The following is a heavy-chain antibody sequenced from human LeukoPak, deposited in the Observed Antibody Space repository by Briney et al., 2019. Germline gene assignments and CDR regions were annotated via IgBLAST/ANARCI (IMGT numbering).Heavy chain of an antibody. CDR3: ARDLRMATIIDHTQQ. CDR2: INPNSGDT. CDR1: GYTFTGFY. D-gene: IGHD5-24*01. Sequence: ALVKVSCKASGYTFTGFYIHWVRQAPGQGLEWMGWINPNSGDTKYAQKFQGRVTVTRDTSISTVYMELTRLRSDDTAVYYCARDLRMATIIDHTQQWGQGTLVTVSS. J-gene: IGHJ1*01. V-gene: IGHV1-2*02.